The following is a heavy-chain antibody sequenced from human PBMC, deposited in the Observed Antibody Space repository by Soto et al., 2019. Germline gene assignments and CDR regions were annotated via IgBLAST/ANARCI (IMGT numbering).Heavy chain of an antibody. CDR3: ARDRYYYDSSGGIYYYYGMDV. Sequence: XGALLLSCAASGFTFSSYEMNWVHQAPGKGLEWVSYISSSGSTIYYADSVKGRFTISRDNAKNSLYLQMNSLRAEDTAVYYCARDRYYYDSSGGIYYYYGMDVWGQGTTVTVSS. J-gene: IGHJ6*02. V-gene: IGHV3-48*03. CDR1: GFTFSSYE. CDR2: ISSSGSTI. D-gene: IGHD3-22*01.